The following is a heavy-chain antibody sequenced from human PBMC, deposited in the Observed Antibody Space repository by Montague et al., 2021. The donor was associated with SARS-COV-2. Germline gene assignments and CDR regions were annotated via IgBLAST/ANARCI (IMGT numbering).Heavy chain of an antibody. V-gene: IGHV3-21*01. D-gene: IGHD3-3*01. CDR2: ISGSGFGGPYI. CDR1: GFNFTNYN. J-gene: IGHJ6*01. CDR3: AGESVSSFGVVIFGMDV. Sequence: SLRLSCAASGFNFTNYNINWVRQPPGTGLEWVSSISGSGFGGPYIYYSDPVKGRFHISRDNAKNSVYLQMKSLRAEDTALYYCAGESVSSFGVVIFGMDVWGRGPTVSGSS.